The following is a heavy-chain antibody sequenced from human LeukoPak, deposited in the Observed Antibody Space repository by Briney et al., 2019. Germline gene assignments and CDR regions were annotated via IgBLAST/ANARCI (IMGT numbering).Heavy chain of an antibody. V-gene: IGHV3-30*18. CDR3: AKDGSSSWYLFDY. CDR1: GFTFSSYG. D-gene: IGHD6-13*01. Sequence: PGGSLRLSCAASGFTFSSYGMHWVRQAPGKGLEWVAVISYDGSNKYYADSVKGRFTISRDNSKNTLYLQVNSLRAEDTAVYYCAKDGSSSWYLFDYWGQGTLVTVSS. J-gene: IGHJ4*02. CDR2: ISYDGSNK.